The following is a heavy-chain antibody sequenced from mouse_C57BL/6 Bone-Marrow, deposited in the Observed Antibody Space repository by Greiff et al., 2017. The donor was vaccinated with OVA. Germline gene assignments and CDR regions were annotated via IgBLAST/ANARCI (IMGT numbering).Heavy chain of an antibody. J-gene: IGHJ3*01. Sequence: VQLQQSGPELVKPGASVKISCKASGYTFTDYYMNWVKQSHGKSLEWIGDINPNNGGTSYNQKFKGKATLTVDKSSSTAYMELRSLTSEDSAVYYCAREDYYEVLAYWGQGTLVTVSA. CDR3: AREDYYEVLAY. V-gene: IGHV1-26*01. CDR2: INPNNGGT. D-gene: IGHD1-1*01. CDR1: GYTFTDYY.